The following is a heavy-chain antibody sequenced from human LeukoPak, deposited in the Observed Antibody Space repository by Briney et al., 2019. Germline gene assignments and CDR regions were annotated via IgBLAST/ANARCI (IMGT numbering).Heavy chain of an antibody. CDR1: GGSISSSSYY. J-gene: IGHJ4*02. V-gene: IGHV4-39*07. CDR2: INHSGST. D-gene: IGHD6-13*01. CDR3: ARDSSSWYYFDY. Sequence: SETLSLTCTVSGGSISSSSYYWGWIRQPPGKGLEWIGEINHSGSTNYNPSLKSRVTISVDTSKNQFSLKLSSVTAADTAVYYCARDSSSWYYFDYWGQGTLVTVSS.